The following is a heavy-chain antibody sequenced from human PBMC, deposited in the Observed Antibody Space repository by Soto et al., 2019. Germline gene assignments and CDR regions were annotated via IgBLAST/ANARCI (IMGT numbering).Heavy chain of an antibody. CDR1: GFSLSTSGVG. CDR3: AHIAPAHDAFHI. J-gene: IGHJ3*02. CDR2: IYWDDPK. V-gene: IGHV2-5*05. Sequence: QITLKESGPTLVKPTQTLTLTCTFSGFSLSTSGVGVGWFRQPPGKALVWLALIYWDDPKRYGPSLKSRPTNTKDTSKNQVVLTTTNMDPVYTATYYCAHIAPAHDAFHIWGQGTMFTVSS.